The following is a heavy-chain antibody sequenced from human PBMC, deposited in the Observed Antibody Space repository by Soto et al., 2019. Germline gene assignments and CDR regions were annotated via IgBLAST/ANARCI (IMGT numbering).Heavy chain of an antibody. CDR1: GFTFSDYY. D-gene: IGHD3-10*01. J-gene: IGHJ5*02. Sequence: GGSLRLSCAASGFTFSDYYMSWIRQAPGKGLEWVSYISSSGSTIYYADSVKGRFTISRDNAKNSLYLQMNSLRAEDTAVYYCARDLPYSYYYGSGPPTFDPWGQGTLVTVSS. CDR3: ARDLPYSYYYGSGPPTFDP. CDR2: ISSSGSTI. V-gene: IGHV3-11*01.